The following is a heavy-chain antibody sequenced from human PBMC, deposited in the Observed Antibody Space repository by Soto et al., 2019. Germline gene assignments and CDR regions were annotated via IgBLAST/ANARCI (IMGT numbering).Heavy chain of an antibody. CDR3: ARHVNRGAIFDY. V-gene: IGHV4-59*08. Sequence: QVQLQESGPGLVKPSETLSLTCTVSGGSISSYYWSWIRQPPGKGLEWIGYINYSGSTTYNPSLRSRVTISVDTAKNQLALKLRSVTAADTAVYYCARHVNRGAIFDYWGQGTLVTVSS. CDR1: GGSISSYY. J-gene: IGHJ4*02. CDR2: INYSGST. D-gene: IGHD3-3*01.